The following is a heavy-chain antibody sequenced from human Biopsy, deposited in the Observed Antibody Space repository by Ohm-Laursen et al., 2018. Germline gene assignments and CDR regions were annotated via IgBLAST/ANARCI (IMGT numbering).Heavy chain of an antibody. CDR3: ARADPPLFYYGSGSSNWFDP. CDR1: GYTFTSYG. CDR2: MNPDSGNT. V-gene: IGHV1-8*01. D-gene: IGHD3-10*01. Sequence: ASVKVSCKTSGYTFTSYGINWVRQATGQGLEWIGWMNPDSGNTGYAQNFQGRVTMTRNTSISTAYMELSSLRSEDTAVYFCARADPPLFYYGSGSSNWFDPWGQGTLVTVSS. J-gene: IGHJ5*02.